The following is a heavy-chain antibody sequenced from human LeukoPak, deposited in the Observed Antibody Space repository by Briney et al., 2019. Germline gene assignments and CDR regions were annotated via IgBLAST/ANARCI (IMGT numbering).Heavy chain of an antibody. J-gene: IGHJ3*02. CDR3: AKGYGSGRKGWDAFDI. D-gene: IGHD3-10*01. CDR1: GFTFISYA. V-gene: IGHV3-23*01. Sequence: GGSLRLSCAASGFTFISYAMSWVRQAPVKGLEWVSIISGSGGSTYYADSVKGRFTISRDNSKNTLYLQMNSLRAEDTAVYYCAKGYGSGRKGWDAFDIWGQGTMVTVSS. CDR2: ISGSGGST.